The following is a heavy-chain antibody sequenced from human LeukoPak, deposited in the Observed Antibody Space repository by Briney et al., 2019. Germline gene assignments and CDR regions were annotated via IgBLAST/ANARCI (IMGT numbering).Heavy chain of an antibody. Sequence: SETLSLTCAVYGGSFSGYYWSWIRQPPGKGLEWIGEINHSGSTNYNPSLKSRVTISVDTSKNQFPLKLSSVTAADTAVYYCARHDLYYYGSGSLGQFDYWGQGTLVTVSS. D-gene: IGHD3-10*01. J-gene: IGHJ4*02. V-gene: IGHV4-34*01. CDR1: GGSFSGYY. CDR3: ARHDLYYYGSGSLGQFDY. CDR2: INHSGST.